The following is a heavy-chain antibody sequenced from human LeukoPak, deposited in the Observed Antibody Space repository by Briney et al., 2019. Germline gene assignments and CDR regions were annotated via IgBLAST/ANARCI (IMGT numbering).Heavy chain of an antibody. V-gene: IGHV3-9*01. Sequence: GRSLRLSCAASGFTFDDYAMHWVRQAPGKGLEWVSGISWNSGTIGYADSVKGRFTISRDNAKNSLYLQMNSLRAEDTALYYCAKDSFYGSGKYDAFDIWGQGTMVTVSS. CDR2: ISWNSGTI. J-gene: IGHJ3*02. CDR1: GFTFDDYA. D-gene: IGHD3-10*01. CDR3: AKDSFYGSGKYDAFDI.